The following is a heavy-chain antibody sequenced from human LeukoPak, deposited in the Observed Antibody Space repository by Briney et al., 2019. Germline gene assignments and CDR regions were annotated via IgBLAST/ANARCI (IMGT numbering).Heavy chain of an antibody. V-gene: IGHV1-69*04. CDR3: ARAAGYSSSWYDSASFDY. J-gene: IGHJ4*02. CDR1: GGTFSSYA. D-gene: IGHD6-13*01. CDR2: IIPILGIA. Sequence: ASVNVSCKASGGTFSSYAIRWVRPAPGQGLAWMGRIIPILGIANYAQKFQGRVTITADKSTSTAYMELSSLRSEDTAVYYCARAAGYSSSWYDSASFDYWGQGTLVTVSS.